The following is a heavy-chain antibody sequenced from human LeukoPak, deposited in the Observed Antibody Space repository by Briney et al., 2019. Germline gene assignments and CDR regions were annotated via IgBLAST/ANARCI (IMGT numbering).Heavy chain of an antibody. D-gene: IGHD2-15*01. CDR2: IYYSGST. CDR1: GGSISSSSYY. J-gene: IGHJ4*02. CDR3: ARTDYCSGGSCFGY. V-gene: IGHV4-39*01. Sequence: PSETLSLTCTVSGGSISSSSYYWGWIRQPPGKGLEWIGSIYYSGSTYYNPSLKSRVTISVDTSKNQFSLKLSSVTAADTAVYYCARTDYCSGGSCFGYWGQGTLVTVSS.